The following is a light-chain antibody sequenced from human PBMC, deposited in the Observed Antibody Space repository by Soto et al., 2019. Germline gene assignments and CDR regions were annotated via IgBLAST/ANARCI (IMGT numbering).Light chain of an antibody. CDR1: QSVSSN. Sequence: EIVMTQSPATLSVSPGERATLSCRASQSVSSNLAWYQQKPGQAPRLLIYGASTRATGIPARFSGSGSGTEFTLTISSLQSEDFATYYCHQYNGIETFGQGTKVEI. V-gene: IGKV3-15*01. CDR3: HQYNGIET. CDR2: GAS. J-gene: IGKJ1*01.